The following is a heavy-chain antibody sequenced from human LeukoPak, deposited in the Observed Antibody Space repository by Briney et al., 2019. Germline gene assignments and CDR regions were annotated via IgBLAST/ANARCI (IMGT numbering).Heavy chain of an antibody. CDR2: MYPGDSKT. V-gene: IGHV5-51*01. CDR1: GYSFTSYW. D-gene: IGHD3-22*01. J-gene: IGHJ3*01. CDR3: ARLNYYDGSSYYYWAFDX. Sequence: GESLKISCQGFGYSFTSYWVGWVRQMPGKGLEWVAIMYPGDSKTKYSPPFQGQVTVSADKSTNTAYLQKGILKASDTAMYYCARLNYYDGSSYYYWAFDXWGQGTKVTVSS.